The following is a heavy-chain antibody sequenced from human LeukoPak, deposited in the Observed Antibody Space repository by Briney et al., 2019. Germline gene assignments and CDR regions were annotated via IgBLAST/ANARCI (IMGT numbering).Heavy chain of an antibody. J-gene: IGHJ2*01. Sequence: PSETLSLTCTVSGGSISSYYWSWTRQPPGKGLEWIGYIYYSGSTNYNPSLKSRVTISVDTSKNQFSLKLSSVTAADTAVYYCAGSVTTGWYFDLWGRGTLVTVSS. V-gene: IGHV4-59*01. D-gene: IGHD4-17*01. CDR2: IYYSGST. CDR1: GGSISSYY. CDR3: AGSVTTGWYFDL.